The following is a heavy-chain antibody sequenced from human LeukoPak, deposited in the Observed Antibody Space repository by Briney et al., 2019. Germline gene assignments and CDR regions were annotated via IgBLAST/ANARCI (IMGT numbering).Heavy chain of an antibody. CDR2: IYPIDSET. CDR1: GHTFNNYW. CDR3: ARRSINSYSYGRHFDL. J-gene: IGHJ2*01. Sequence: GESLKISCKCSGHTFNNYWIARVRQMPGKGLEWMGIIYPIDSETRYSPSFQGQVTFSADRSINTAYLQWNSLKASDAAMYYCARRSINSYSYGRHFDLWGRGTLVTVSS. D-gene: IGHD5-18*01. V-gene: IGHV5-51*01.